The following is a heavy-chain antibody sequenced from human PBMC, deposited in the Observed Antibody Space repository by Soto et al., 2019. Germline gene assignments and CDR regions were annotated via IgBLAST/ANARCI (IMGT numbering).Heavy chain of an antibody. D-gene: IGHD3-3*01. CDR1: GGSFSGYY. CDR2: INHSGST. V-gene: IGHV4-34*01. Sequence: QVQLQQWGAGLLKPSETLSLTCAVYGGSFSGYYWSWIRQPPGKGLEWIGEINHSGSTNYNPSLKSRVTISVDTSKNQFSLKLSSVTAADTAVYYCARANSRYLEVYYYGMDVWGQGTTVTVSS. J-gene: IGHJ6*02. CDR3: ARANSRYLEVYYYGMDV.